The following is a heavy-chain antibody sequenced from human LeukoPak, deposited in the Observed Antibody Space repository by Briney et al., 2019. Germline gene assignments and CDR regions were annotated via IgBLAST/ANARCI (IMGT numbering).Heavy chain of an antibody. Sequence: SETLSLTCTVSGGSISSHYWSWIRQPPGKGLEWIAYIYHTGSTNYSPSLKSRVTISVDTSKNQFSLKLSSVTAADTAVYYCARTNVEVATTFDYWGQGTLVTVSS. D-gene: IGHD5-24*01. J-gene: IGHJ4*02. CDR3: ARTNVEVATTFDY. CDR1: GGSISSHY. V-gene: IGHV4-59*11. CDR2: IYHTGST.